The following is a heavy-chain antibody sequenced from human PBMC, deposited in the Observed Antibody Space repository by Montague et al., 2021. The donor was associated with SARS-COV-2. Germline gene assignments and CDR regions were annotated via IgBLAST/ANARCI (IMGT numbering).Heavy chain of an antibody. D-gene: IGHD4-17*01. V-gene: IGHV4-59*01. Sequence: SETRSLTCTVSGGSIGTYYWNWIQQSPGKGLEWLGYIYYTGSTKYSPSPKSRVTISMDTSRDQLSLRLKSVTAADTAVYYCARDNYGDWGYYGLDVWGQGTTVIVSS. CDR2: IYYTGST. J-gene: IGHJ6*02. CDR3: ARDNYGDWGYYGLDV. CDR1: GGSIGTYY.